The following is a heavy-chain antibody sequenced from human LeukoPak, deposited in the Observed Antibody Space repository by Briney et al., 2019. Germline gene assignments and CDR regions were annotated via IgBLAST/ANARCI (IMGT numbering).Heavy chain of an antibody. CDR1: GYTFTSYY. CDR3: ARGGDLGYCSGGSCYYAYYFDY. Sequence: VASVKVSCKASGYTFTSYYMHWVRQAPGQGLEWMGIINPSGGSTSYAQKFQGRVTMTRDMSTSTVYMELSSLRSEDTAVYYCARGGDLGYCSGGSCYYAYYFDYWGQGTLVTVSS. V-gene: IGHV1-46*01. J-gene: IGHJ4*02. D-gene: IGHD2-15*01. CDR2: INPSGGST.